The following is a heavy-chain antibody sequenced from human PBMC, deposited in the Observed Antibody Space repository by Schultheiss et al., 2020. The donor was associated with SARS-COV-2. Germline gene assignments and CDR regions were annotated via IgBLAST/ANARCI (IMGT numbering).Heavy chain of an antibody. CDR1: GFTFSSYA. Sequence: GSLRLSCAASGFTFSSYAMHWVRQAPGKGLEWIGSIYYSGSTYYNPSLKSRVTISVDTSKNQFSLKLSSVTAADTAVYYCARKVRLHAFDIWGQGTLVTVSS. CDR3: ARKVRLHAFDI. V-gene: IGHV4-39*07. J-gene: IGHJ4*02. D-gene: IGHD3-16*01. CDR2: IYYSGST.